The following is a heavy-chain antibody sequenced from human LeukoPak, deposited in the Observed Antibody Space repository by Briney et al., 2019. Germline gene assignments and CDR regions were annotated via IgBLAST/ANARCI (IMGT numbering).Heavy chain of an antibody. Sequence: VASVKVSCKASGGTFSSYAISWVRQAHGQGLEWMGGIIPIFGTANYAQKFQGRVTITTDESTSTAYMELSSLRSEDTAVYYCATFRNDIPDYWGQGTLVTVSS. CDR3: ATFRNDIPDY. CDR2: IIPIFGTA. V-gene: IGHV1-69*05. D-gene: IGHD2-2*02. J-gene: IGHJ4*02. CDR1: GGTFSSYA.